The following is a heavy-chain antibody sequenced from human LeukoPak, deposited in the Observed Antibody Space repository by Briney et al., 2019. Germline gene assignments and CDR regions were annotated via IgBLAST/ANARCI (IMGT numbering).Heavy chain of an antibody. D-gene: IGHD6-13*01. CDR1: GYTFTSSG. Sequence: ASVKVSCKASGYTFTSSGISWVRQAPGQGLEWVAWISPYNGYTNNSQKVQGRVTLTTDRFTYTAYMELRSLRSDDTAVYYCARDVPAAAGTFKSYYYYYYMDVWGKGTTVTVSS. CDR3: ARDVPAAAGTFKSYYYYYYMDV. J-gene: IGHJ6*03. V-gene: IGHV1-18*01. CDR2: ISPYNGYT.